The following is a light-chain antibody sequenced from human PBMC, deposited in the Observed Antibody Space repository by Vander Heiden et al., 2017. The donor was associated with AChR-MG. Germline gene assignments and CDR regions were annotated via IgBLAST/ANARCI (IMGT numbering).Light chain of an antibody. CDR1: QSISRN. Sequence: DIQMTQSPSSLSASVGDRVTITCRASQSISRNLNWYQQKAGKAPKLLIYAASSLQSGVPSRFSGSGSGTDFTLTISSLQPEDFATYYCQQSHSTPPYTFGQRTKLEI. CDR3: QQSHSTPPYT. CDR2: AAS. J-gene: IGKJ2*01. V-gene: IGKV1-39*01.